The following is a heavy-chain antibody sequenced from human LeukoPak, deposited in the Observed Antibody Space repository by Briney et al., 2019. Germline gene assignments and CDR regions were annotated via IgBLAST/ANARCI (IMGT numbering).Heavy chain of an antibody. J-gene: IGHJ4*02. D-gene: IGHD6-19*01. CDR1: GFTVGSNY. Sequence: GGSLLLSCAASGFTVGSNYMSWGRQAPGKGLEWVSIIYRGGSTNYADSVKGRFTISRDNAKHSLYLQKNSLRAEDTAVYYCARDEPGIAVDVGVYWGQGTLVTVSS. CDR3: ARDEPGIAVDVGVY. CDR2: IYRGGST. V-gene: IGHV3-66*01.